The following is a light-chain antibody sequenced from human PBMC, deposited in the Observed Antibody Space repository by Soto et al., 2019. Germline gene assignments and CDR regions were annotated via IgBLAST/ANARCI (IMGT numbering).Light chain of an antibody. V-gene: IGLV2-23*02. CDR2: EVS. CDR3: CSYAGSSTPRV. CDR1: SSDVGSYNL. J-gene: IGLJ2*01. Sequence: QSVLTQPASVSGSPGQSITISCTGTSSDVGSYNLVSWYQQHPGKAPKLMIYEVSKRPSGVSNRFSGSKSGNTASLTISGPQAEDEADYYCCSYAGSSTPRVFGGGTKLTVL.